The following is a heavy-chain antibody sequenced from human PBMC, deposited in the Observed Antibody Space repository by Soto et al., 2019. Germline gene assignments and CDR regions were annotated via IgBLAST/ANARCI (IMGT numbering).Heavy chain of an antibody. CDR1: GFTFSSYG. J-gene: IGHJ6*02. CDR2: IWYDGSNK. D-gene: IGHD3-9*01. V-gene: IGHV3-33*01. Sequence: QVQLVESGGGVVQPGRSLRLSCAASGFTFSSYGMHWVRQAPGKGLEWVAVIWYDGSNKYYADSVKGRFTISRDNSKNTLYLQMNSLRAEDTAVYYCARDLLHYDILTGYQYYYYYYGMDVWGQGTTVTVSS. CDR3: ARDLLHYDILTGYQYYYYYYGMDV.